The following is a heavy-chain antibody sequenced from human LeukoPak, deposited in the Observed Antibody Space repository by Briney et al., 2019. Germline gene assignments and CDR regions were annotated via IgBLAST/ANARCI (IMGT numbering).Heavy chain of an antibody. CDR2: IIPIFGTA. CDR3: ARPSNYYGSGSYYKPAYGMDV. J-gene: IGHJ6*02. Sequence: SVKVSCKASGGTFSSYAISWVRQAPGQGLEWMGGIIPIFGTANYAQKFQGRVTITADESTSTAYMELSSLRSEDTAVYYCARPSNYYGSGSYYKPAYGMDVWGQGTTVTVSS. V-gene: IGHV1-69*13. CDR1: GGTFSSYA. D-gene: IGHD3-10*01.